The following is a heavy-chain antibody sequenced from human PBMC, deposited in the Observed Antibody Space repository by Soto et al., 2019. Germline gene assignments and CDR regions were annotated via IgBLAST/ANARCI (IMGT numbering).Heavy chain of an antibody. V-gene: IGHV3-30*18. D-gene: IGHD3-10*01. CDR2: ISYDGSNK. CDR1: GFTFSSYG. Sequence: GGSLRLSCAASGFTFSSYGMHWVRRAPGKGLEWVAVISYDGSNKYYTDSVKGRFTISRDNSKNTLYLQMNSLRAEDTAVYYCAKDKGGVRANYYYYGMDVWGQGTTVTVSS. J-gene: IGHJ6*02. CDR3: AKDKGGVRANYYYYGMDV.